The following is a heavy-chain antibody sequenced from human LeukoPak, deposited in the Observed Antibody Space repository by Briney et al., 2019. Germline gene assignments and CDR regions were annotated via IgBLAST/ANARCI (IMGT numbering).Heavy chain of an antibody. CDR3: AKEAGVNYYDSSGYGSAFDI. D-gene: IGHD3-22*01. J-gene: IGHJ3*02. Sequence: RAGGSLRLSCAASGFTFSSYWMSWVRQAPGKGVEWVANIKQDGSNKYYADSVKGRFTISRDNSKNTLYLQMNSLRAEDTAVYYCAKEAGVNYYDSSGYGSAFDIWGQGTMVTVSS. CDR2: IKQDGSNK. V-gene: IGHV3-7*01. CDR1: GFTFSSYW.